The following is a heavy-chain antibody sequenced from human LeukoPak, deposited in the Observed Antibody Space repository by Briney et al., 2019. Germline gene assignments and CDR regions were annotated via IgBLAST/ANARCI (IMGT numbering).Heavy chain of an antibody. CDR3: ARTPPDYGIDY. J-gene: IGHJ4*02. D-gene: IGHD4-17*01. CDR2: MSPNNGNT. V-gene: IGHV1-8*01. CDR1: GYTFISYD. Sequence: GASVKVSCKASGYTFISYDINWVRQATGQGLEWMGWMSPNNGNTGYAQKFQGRITMTKSTSISTAYMELSDLESEDTAVYYCARTPPDYGIDYWGQGTLVTVSS.